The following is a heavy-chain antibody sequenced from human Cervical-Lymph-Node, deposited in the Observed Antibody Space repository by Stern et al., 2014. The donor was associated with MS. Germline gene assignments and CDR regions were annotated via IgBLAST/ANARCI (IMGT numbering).Heavy chain of an antibody. CDR1: GGTFSSYA. V-gene: IGHV1-69*01. CDR2: IIPNFGKA. CDR3: ARGTYYYDSSGYYVSYYYYYGMDV. D-gene: IGHD3-22*01. J-gene: IGHJ6*02. Sequence: VQLVQSGAEVKKPGSSVKVSCKASGGTFSSYAISWVRQAPGQGLEWMGGIIPNFGKANYAQKFQGRVTITADESTSTAYMELSSLRSEDTAVYYCARGTYYYDSSGYYVSYYYYYGMDVWGQGTTVTVSS.